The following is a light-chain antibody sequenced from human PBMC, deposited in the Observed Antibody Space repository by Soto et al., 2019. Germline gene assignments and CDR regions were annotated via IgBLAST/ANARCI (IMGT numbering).Light chain of an antibody. J-gene: IGKJ2*02. CDR3: QQYNISPSN. CDR1: QSFGSW. Sequence: DIQMTQSPSTLSASVGDRVTITCRASQSFGSWLAWYQQKPGKAPKLLIYDVSSLENGVPGRFSGSGSGTEFTLTISSLQPDDYATYYCQQYNISPSNFGQGTKVDIK. V-gene: IGKV1-5*01. CDR2: DVS.